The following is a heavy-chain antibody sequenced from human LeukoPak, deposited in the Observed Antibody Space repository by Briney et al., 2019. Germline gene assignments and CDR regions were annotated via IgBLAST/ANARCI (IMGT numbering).Heavy chain of an antibody. CDR2: IYYSGST. J-gene: IGHJ4*02. D-gene: IGHD6-13*01. Sequence: SETLSLTCNVSGGSISSSSYYWGWIRQPPGKGLEWIGSIYYSGSTYYNPSLKSRVTISEDTSKKQVSLKLRSVTAADTAMYYCARQPGIAAAHFGYWGQGTLVTVSS. V-gene: IGHV4-39*01. CDR1: GGSISSSSYY. CDR3: ARQPGIAAAHFGY.